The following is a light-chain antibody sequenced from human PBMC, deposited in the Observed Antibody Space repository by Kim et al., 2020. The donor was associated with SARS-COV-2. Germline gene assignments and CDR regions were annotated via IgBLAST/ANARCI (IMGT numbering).Light chain of an antibody. CDR2: AAS. J-gene: IGKJ4*01. Sequence: DIQMTQSSSSLAASVGDRVTIACRASQSISTYLNWYQQKPGKAPKLLIYAASRLQSGVPSRFSGSGSGTDFTLTISSLQPEDFATYYCQQSHTAPLLTFGGGTKVDIK. CDR3: QQSHTAPLLT. V-gene: IGKV1-39*01. CDR1: QSISTY.